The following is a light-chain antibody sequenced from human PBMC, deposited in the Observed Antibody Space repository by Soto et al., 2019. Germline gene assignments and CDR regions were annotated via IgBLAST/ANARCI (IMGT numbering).Light chain of an antibody. Sequence: DIQMTQSPSSLSASVGDRVTITCRASQRIGSDLNWYQHKPGKAPIFLIYAASTLLSGVPSRFSRGGSGTDFTLTINSLQSEDAATYYGQQGYSTPYNFGQGTKLEI. CDR2: AAS. CDR1: QRIGSD. CDR3: QQGYSTPYN. J-gene: IGKJ2*01. V-gene: IGKV1-39*01.